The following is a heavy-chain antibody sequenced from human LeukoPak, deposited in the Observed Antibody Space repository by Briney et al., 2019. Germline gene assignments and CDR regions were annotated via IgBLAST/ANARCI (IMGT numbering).Heavy chain of an antibody. Sequence: SETLSLTYTVSGGSISSGGYYWIWIAQHPGKGLEWIGYIYYSGSTYYNPSLKSRVTISVDTSKNQFSLKLSSVIAADTAVYYCARGLGSGSCVNWGQGTLVTVSS. D-gene: IGHD6-13*01. V-gene: IGHV4-31*03. J-gene: IGHJ4*02. CDR3: ARGLGSGSCVN. CDR2: IYYSGST. CDR1: GGSISSGGYY.